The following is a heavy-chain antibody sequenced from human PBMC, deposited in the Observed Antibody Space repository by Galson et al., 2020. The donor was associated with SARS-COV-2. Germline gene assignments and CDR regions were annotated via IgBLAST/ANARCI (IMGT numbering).Heavy chain of an antibody. V-gene: IGHV4-34*01. CDR1: GGSFGGDF. CDR3: ARVRLDTGIPRVCDI. J-gene: IGHJ3*02. D-gene: IGHD5-18*01. CDR2: INHSGNT. Sequence: SETLSLTCAVYGGSFGGDFWTWIRQPPAKGLEWIGQINHSGNTNYNPSLKSRVTISIDTSMKQFSLKLISLTAADTAVYYCARVRLDTGIPRVCDIWGQGTMVTVSS.